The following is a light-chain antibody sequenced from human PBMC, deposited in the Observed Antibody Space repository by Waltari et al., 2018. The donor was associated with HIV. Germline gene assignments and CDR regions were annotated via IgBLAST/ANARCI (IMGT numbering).Light chain of an antibody. CDR1: NFDLGGFNY. CDR2: EVK. J-gene: IGLJ2*01. Sequence: QSALTQPPSASGSPGQSVTISCTGTNFDLGGFNYVSWYQKHQDKAPRLIIFEVKKRPSGVPDRFSGSISGNTASLTVSGLQAEDEADYFCSSYRGDSRVLFGGGTKLTVL. V-gene: IGLV2-8*01. CDR3: SSYRGDSRVL.